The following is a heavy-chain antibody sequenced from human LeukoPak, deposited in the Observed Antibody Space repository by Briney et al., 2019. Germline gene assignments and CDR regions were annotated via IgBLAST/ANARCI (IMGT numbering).Heavy chain of an antibody. V-gene: IGHV3-23*01. CDR2: IGGSGGST. Sequence: GGSLRLSCAASGFTFSSYAMSWVRQAPGKGLEWVSAIGGSGGSTYYADSVKGRFTISRDNAKNSLYLQMNSLRAEDTAVYYCARDRRGYYDSSGYATYWGQGTLVTVSS. CDR1: GFTFSSYA. J-gene: IGHJ4*02. D-gene: IGHD3-22*01. CDR3: ARDRRGYYDSSGYATY.